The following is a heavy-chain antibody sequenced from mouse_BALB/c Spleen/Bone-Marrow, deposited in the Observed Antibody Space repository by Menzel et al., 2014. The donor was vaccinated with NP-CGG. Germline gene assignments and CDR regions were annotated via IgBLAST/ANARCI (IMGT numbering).Heavy chain of an antibody. V-gene: IGHV1-53*01. CDR2: INPSNGGT. J-gene: IGHJ2*01. CDR3: ARSLLLRYFTY. CDR1: GYTFTSYY. Sequence: QVQLQQSGAELVRPGASVKLSCRASGYTFTSYYMYWVKQRPGQGLEWIGGINPSNGGTNFNEKFKSKATLTVDKSSSTAYMQFNSLTSEDSAVYYCARSLLLRYFTYWGQGTTLTVSS. D-gene: IGHD1-1*01.